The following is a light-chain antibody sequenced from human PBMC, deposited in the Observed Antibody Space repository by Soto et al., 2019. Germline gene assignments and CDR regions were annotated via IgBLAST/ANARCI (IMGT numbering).Light chain of an antibody. CDR3: LQDYNFPRT. CDR1: QSISSY. CDR2: AAS. V-gene: IGKV1-6*01. Sequence: AIQLTQYPSSLSASVGDRVTITCRASQSISSYLNWYQQKPGKAPKLLIYAASSLQSGVPPRFSGSGSGTDFSLTISSLQPEDFATYYCLQDYNFPRTFGQGTKVDIK. J-gene: IGKJ1*01.